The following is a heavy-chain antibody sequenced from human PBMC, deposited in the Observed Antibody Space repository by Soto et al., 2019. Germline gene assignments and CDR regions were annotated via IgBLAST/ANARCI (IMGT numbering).Heavy chain of an antibody. CDR1: GGSISSPNW. V-gene: IGHV4-4*02. J-gene: IGHJ4*02. CDR2: TYHTGST. Sequence: SETLSLTCAVSGGSISSPNWWGWVRQPPGKGLEWIGETYHTGSTTYSPSLTSRGTMSVEKSKNQFSLNLSSVTAADTAVYFCATRREGSGSRDQWGQGTLVTSPQ. CDR3: ATRREGSGSRDQ. D-gene: IGHD3-10*01.